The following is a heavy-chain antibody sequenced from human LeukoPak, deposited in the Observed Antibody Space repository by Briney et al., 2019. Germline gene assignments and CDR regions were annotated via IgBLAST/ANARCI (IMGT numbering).Heavy chain of an antibody. CDR2: INPNSGGT. CDR3: AVLYSSGSIDY. CDR1: GYTFTGYY. D-gene: IGHD6-19*01. V-gene: IGHV1-2*02. J-gene: IGHJ4*02. Sequence: ASVKVSCKASGYTFTGYYIHWVRQAPGQGLEWMRWINPNSGGTNYEQKFQGRVTMTRDTSITTAYMELSRLRSDDTAVYYCAVLYSSGSIDYWGQGTLVTVSS.